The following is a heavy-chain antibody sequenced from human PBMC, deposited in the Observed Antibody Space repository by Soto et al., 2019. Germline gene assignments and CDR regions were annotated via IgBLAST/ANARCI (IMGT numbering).Heavy chain of an antibody. CDR1: GFTFDNYA. CDR2: IHSRSSHI. J-gene: IGHJ4*02. CDR3: AKPKGLYGGKWSLDY. V-gene: IGHV3-48*01. Sequence: GGSLRLSCVASGFTFDNYAMNWVRQAPGKGLEWVSYIHSRSSHIFYADSVKGRFTISRDNAKNSLYLQMNSLRAEDTAVYYCAKPKGLYGGKWSLDYWGQGTLVTVSS. D-gene: IGHD2-15*01.